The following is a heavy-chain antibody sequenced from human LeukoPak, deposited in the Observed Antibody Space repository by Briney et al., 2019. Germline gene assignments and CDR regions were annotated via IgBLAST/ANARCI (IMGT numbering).Heavy chain of an antibody. Sequence: GGSLRLSCAASRFTFSNYAMTWVRQTPGKGLEWVSAISAIACHTYYADSVKGRFTISRDNSKNTLYLQMNSLRSDDTALYYCAKGGSSWSYYLDYWGQGTLVTVPS. J-gene: IGHJ4*02. CDR1: RFTFSNYA. CDR2: ISAIACHT. CDR3: AKGGSSWSYYLDY. D-gene: IGHD6-13*01. V-gene: IGHV3-23*01.